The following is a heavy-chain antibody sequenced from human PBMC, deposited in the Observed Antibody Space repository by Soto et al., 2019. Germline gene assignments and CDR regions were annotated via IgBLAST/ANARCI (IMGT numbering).Heavy chain of an antibody. CDR2: ISAYNGNT. Sequence: GASVKVSCKASGYTFTNHDIVWVRQATGQGFEWMGWISAYNGNTNYAQKLQGRVTMTTDTSTSTAYMELRSLRSDDTAVYYCARLELNYYYYGMDVWGQGTTVTVSS. V-gene: IGHV1-18*01. CDR1: GYTFTNHD. CDR3: ARLELNYYYYGMDV. D-gene: IGHD1-7*01. J-gene: IGHJ6*02.